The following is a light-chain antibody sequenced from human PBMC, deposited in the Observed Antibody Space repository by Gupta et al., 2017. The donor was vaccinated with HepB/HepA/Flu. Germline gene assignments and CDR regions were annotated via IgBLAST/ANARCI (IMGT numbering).Light chain of an antibody. CDR1: QSLLHRNGGNY. Sequence: EIVMTQSPLSLPVIPGEPASISCRSSQSLLHRNGGNYLDWYLQKPGQSPQLLIYLGSNRASGVPDRFSGSGSGTDFTLKISRVEAEDVGVYYCMQALQTPRSFGQGTKLEIK. CDR3: MQALQTPRS. J-gene: IGKJ2*04. V-gene: IGKV2-28*01. CDR2: LGS.